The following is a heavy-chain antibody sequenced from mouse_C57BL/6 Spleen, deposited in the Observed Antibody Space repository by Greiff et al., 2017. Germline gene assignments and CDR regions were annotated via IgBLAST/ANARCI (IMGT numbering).Heavy chain of an antibody. J-gene: IGHJ4*01. CDR2: IYPGDGDT. Sequence: QVQLQQSGAELVKPGASVKISCKASGYAFSSYWMNWVKQRPGKGLEWIGQIYPGDGDTNYNGKFKGKATLTAGKSSSTAYMQLSSLTSEDSAVYFCARAYGKGNAMDYWGQGTSVTVSS. CDR1: GYAFSSYW. V-gene: IGHV1-80*01. CDR3: ARAYGKGNAMDY. D-gene: IGHD1-1*01.